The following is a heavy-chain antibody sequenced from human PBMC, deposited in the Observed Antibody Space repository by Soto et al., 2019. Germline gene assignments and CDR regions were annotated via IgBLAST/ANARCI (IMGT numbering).Heavy chain of an antibody. CDR3: ARASRYSSGWYSTDDAFAI. J-gene: IGHJ3*02. V-gene: IGHV4-38-2*01. D-gene: IGHD6-19*01. Sequence: SETLSLTCAVSGYSISSGYYWGWIRQPPGKGLEWIGSIYHSGSTYYNPSLKSRVTISVDTSKNQFSLKLSSVTAADTAVYYCARASRYSSGWYSTDDAFAIWGQGTMVTVSS. CDR2: IYHSGST. CDR1: GYSISSGYY.